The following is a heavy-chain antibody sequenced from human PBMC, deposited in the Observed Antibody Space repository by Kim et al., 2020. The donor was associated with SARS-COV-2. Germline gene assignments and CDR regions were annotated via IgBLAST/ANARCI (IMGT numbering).Heavy chain of an antibody. D-gene: IGHD2-15*01. V-gene: IGHV4-31*02. CDR2: ST. Sequence: STDYNPSLKSRVTISVDTSKNQFSLKLSSVTAADTAVYYCAGVILRGMDVWGQGTTVTVSS. J-gene: IGHJ6*02. CDR3: AGVILRGMDV.